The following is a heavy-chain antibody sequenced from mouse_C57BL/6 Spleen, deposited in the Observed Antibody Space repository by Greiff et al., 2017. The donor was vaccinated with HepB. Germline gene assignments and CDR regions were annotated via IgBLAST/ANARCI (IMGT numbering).Heavy chain of an antibody. CDR3: AHCDYGSSYVAMDY. D-gene: IGHD1-1*01. J-gene: IGHJ4*01. V-gene: IGHV14-3*01. CDR2: IDPANGNA. Sequence: EVQLQQSVAELVRPGASVKLSCTASGFNIKNTYMHWVKQRPEQGLEWIGRIDPANGNAKYDAKFQGKATITADNSSNTAYLQLSSLTSEDTDIYYYAHCDYGSSYVAMDYWGQGPSVTVSS. CDR1: GFNIKNTY.